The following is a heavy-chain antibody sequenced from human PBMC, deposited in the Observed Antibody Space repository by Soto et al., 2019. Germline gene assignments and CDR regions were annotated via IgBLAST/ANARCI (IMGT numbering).Heavy chain of an antibody. J-gene: IGHJ3*02. V-gene: IGHV3-74*01. Sequence: EVQLVESGGGLVQPGGSLRLSCAASGFTSSSYWIHWVRQAPGKGLVWVSRISNDGSSTNYADSVKGRFTLSRDNAKNTVYLLMNSLRAEDSAVYYCARDTYYYDSSDHFSADAFDIWGQGTMVTVSS. CDR3: ARDTYYYDSSDHFSADAFDI. D-gene: IGHD3-22*01. CDR2: ISNDGSST. CDR1: GFTSSSYW.